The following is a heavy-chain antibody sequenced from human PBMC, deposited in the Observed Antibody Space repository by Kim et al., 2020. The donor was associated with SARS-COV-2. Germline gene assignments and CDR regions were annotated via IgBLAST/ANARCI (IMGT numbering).Heavy chain of an antibody. D-gene: IGHD3-3*01. V-gene: IGHV1-8*01. J-gene: IGHJ6*03. CDR1: GYTFTSYD. CDR2: MNPNSGKT. Sequence: ASVKVSCKASGYTFTSYDINWVRQATGQGLEWMGWMNPNSGKTDYAQKFQGRVTMTRNTSISTAYMELSSLRSEDTAVYYCARAKTRITIFGEVPNHYHMDVWGKGNTLTVSS. CDR3: ARAKTRITIFGEVPNHYHMDV.